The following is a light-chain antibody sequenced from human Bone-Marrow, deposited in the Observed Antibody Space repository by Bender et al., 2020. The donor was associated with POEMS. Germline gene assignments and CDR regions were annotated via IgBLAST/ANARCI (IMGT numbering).Light chain of an antibody. V-gene: IGLV2-14*03. CDR2: DVT. J-gene: IGLJ2*01. Sequence: QSALTQPASMSGSPGQSITISCTGSSSDIGAYNFVSWFQQHPGKDPKLLIYDVTSRPSGVSNRFSGSQSGYTASLTISGLQAEDEADYYCSSYSSTNTRVVFGGGTRLTVL. CDR1: SSDIGAYNF. CDR3: SSYSSTNTRVV.